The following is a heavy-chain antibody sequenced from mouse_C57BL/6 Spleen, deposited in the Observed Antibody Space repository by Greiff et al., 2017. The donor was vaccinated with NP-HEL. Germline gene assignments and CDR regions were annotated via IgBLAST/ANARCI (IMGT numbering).Heavy chain of an antibody. J-gene: IGHJ3*01. V-gene: IGHV1-4*01. CDR3: ARREDDVYRFAY. D-gene: IGHD2-3*01. CDR2: INPSSGYT. CDR1: GYTFTSYT. Sequence: VQLQQSGAELARPGASVKMSCKASGYTFTSYTMHWVKQRPGQGLEWIGYINPSSGYTKYNQKFKDKATLTADKSSSTAYMQLRSLTSEDSSVYYCARREDDVYRFAYWGQGTLVTVSA.